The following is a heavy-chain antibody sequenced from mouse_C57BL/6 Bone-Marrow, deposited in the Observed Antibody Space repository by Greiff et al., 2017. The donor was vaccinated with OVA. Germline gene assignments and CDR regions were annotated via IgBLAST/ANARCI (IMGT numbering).Heavy chain of an antibody. V-gene: IGHV5-9*01. CDR2: ISGGGGDT. CDR3: ARPIYYGSSFWYFDV. J-gene: IGHJ1*03. Sequence: EVQLVESGGGLVKPGGSLKLSCAASGFTFSSYTMSWVRQTPEKRLEWVATISGGGGDTYSPDSVKGRFTISRDNAKNTLYLQLSSLRSEDTAWYYCARPIYYGSSFWYFDVWGTGTTVTVSS. CDR1: GFTFSSYT. D-gene: IGHD1-1*01.